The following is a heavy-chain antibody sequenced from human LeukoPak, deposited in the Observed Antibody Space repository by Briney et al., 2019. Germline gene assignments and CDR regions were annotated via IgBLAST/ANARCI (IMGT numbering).Heavy chain of an antibody. CDR3: ARRATGDDAFDI. CDR1: GYSISSGYY. J-gene: IGHJ3*02. V-gene: IGHV4-38-2*01. CDR2: IFHSGSA. Sequence: SETLSLTCSVSGYSISSGYYWGWIRQPPGKGLEWIGSIFHSGSAHYDPSLKSRVTISINTSKNQFSLSLSSVTAADTAVYYCARRATGDDAFDIWGQGTMVTVSS. D-gene: IGHD7-27*01.